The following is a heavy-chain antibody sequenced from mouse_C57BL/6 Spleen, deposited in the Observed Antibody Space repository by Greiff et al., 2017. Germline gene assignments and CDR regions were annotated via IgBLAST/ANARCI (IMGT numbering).Heavy chain of an antibody. J-gene: IGHJ2*01. Sequence: QVHVKQSGAELAKPGASVKLSCKASGYTFTSYWMHWVKQRPGQGLEWIGYINPSSGYTKYNQKFKDKATLTADKSSSTAYMQLSSLTYEDSAVYYCARPTSLIFFDYWGQGTTLTVSS. V-gene: IGHV1-7*01. CDR3: ARPTSLIFFDY. CDR2: INPSSGYT. CDR1: GYTFTSYW.